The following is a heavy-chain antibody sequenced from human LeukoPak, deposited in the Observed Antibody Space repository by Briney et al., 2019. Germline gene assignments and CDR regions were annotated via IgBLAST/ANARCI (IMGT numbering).Heavy chain of an antibody. CDR3: ATGLGFWSGYYLGYYYYMDV. D-gene: IGHD3-3*01. V-gene: IGHV1-24*01. CDR2: SDPEDGET. Sequence: GASVKVSCKVSGYTLTELSMRWVRQAPGKGLEWMGGSDPEDGETIYAQKFQGRVTMTEDTSTDTAYMELSSLRSEDTAVYYCATGLGFWSGYYLGYYYYMDVWGKGTTVTVSS. CDR1: GYTLTELS. J-gene: IGHJ6*03.